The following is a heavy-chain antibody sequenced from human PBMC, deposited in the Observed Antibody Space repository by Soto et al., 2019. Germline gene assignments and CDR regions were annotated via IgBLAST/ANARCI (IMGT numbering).Heavy chain of an antibody. D-gene: IGHD3-16*01. CDR1: GFTFSSYA. J-gene: IGHJ4*02. CDR3: ARAYEGDYFDY. CDR2: ISYEGSNK. Sequence: QVQLVESGGGVVQPGRSLRLSCAASGFTFSSYAMHWVRQAPGKGLEWVAVISYEGSNKYYADSVKGRFTISRDNSKNTLYLQMNSLRAEDPAVYYCARAYEGDYFDYWGQGTLVTVSS. V-gene: IGHV3-30-3*01.